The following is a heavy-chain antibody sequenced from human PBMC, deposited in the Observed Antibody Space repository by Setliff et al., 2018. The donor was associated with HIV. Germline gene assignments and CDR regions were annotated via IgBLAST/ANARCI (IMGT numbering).Heavy chain of an antibody. Sequence: ASVKVSCKVSGYTLTELSMHWVRQAPGKGLEWMGSFDPKDGETIYAQKFQGRVTMTEDTSTDTAYMELSSLRSEDTAVYYCARLREMATINYYMDVWGKGTTVTVSS. D-gene: IGHD5-12*01. J-gene: IGHJ6*03. CDR1: GYTLTELS. CDR2: FDPKDGET. CDR3: ARLREMATINYYMDV. V-gene: IGHV1-24*01.